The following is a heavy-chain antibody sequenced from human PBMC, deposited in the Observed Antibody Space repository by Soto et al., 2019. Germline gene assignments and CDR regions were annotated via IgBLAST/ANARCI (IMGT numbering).Heavy chain of an antibody. CDR1: GGTVCSGDYY. V-gene: IGHV4-30-4*01. Sequence: KPSETMSLTCTVSGGTVCSGDYYWSWIHQPPGKGLEWIGYIYYSGSTYYNPSLKSRVTISVDTSKNQFSLKLSSVTAADTAVYYCARAFLGILGEDYWGQGTLVTVSS. CDR3: ARAFLGILGEDY. J-gene: IGHJ4*02. D-gene: IGHD3-10*01. CDR2: IYYSGST.